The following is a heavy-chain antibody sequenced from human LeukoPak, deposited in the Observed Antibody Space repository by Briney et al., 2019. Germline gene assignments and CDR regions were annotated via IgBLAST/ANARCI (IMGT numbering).Heavy chain of an antibody. V-gene: IGHV4-34*01. J-gene: IGHJ5*02. CDR3: ARDHYHYDSSGPEWWFDP. CDR1: VGSFSGYY. D-gene: IGHD3-22*01. Sequence: SETLSLTCAVYVGSFSGYYWSWIRQPPGKGLEWIGVINHSGSTNYNPSLKSRVTISVDTSKNQFSLKLSSVTAADTAVYYCARDHYHYDSSGPEWWFDPWGQGTLVTVSS. CDR2: INHSGST.